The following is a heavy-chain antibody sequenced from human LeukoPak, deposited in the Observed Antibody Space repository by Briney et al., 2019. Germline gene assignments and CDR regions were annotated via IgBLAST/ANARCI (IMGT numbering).Heavy chain of an antibody. Sequence: GGSLRLSCAASGFTFSSYAMHWVRQAPGKGLEWVSDISASGGSTYYADSVKGRFTVSRDTSKNTLYLHMSSLRADDTAVYYCAKGPRQQLVTRFDNWGQGTLVTVSS. CDR3: AKGPRQQLVTRFDN. D-gene: IGHD6-13*01. J-gene: IGHJ4*02. CDR2: ISASGGST. CDR1: GFTFSSYA. V-gene: IGHV3-23*01.